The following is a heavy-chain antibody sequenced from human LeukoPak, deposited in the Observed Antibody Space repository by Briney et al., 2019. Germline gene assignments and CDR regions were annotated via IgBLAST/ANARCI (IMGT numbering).Heavy chain of an antibody. J-gene: IGHJ4*02. CDR3: VRDNLENQWLERSY. CDR2: ISASETSI. CDR1: GFTFSLYN. V-gene: IGHV3-48*03. Sequence: GGSLRLFCAASGFTFSLYNMNWVRQAPGKGLEWVSQISASETSIKYADSVRGRFTISRDNVKNSVYLQMNSLRAEDTAIYYCVRDNLENQWLERSYWGQGTLVTVSS. D-gene: IGHD6-19*01.